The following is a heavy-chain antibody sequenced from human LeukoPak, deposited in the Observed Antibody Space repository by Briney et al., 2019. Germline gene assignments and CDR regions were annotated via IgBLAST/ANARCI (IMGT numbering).Heavy chain of an antibody. CDR2: INPSGGST. V-gene: IGHV1-46*01. J-gene: IGHJ6*02. D-gene: IGHD6-13*01. Sequence: GASVKVSCKASGYTFTSYYMHWVRQAPGQGLEWMGIINPSGGSTSYAQKFQGRVTMTRDTSTSTVYMELSSLRSGDTAVYYCARAPIAPYGMDVWGQGTTVTVSS. CDR3: ARAPIAPYGMDV. CDR1: GYTFTSYY.